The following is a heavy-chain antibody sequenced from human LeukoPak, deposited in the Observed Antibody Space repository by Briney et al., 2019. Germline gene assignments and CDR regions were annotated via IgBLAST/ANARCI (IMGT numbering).Heavy chain of an antibody. Sequence: SGGSLRLSCAASGFTFSSYGMHWVRQAPGKGLEWVAVIWYDGSNKYYADSVKGRFTISRDNSKNTLYLQMNSLRAEDTAVYYCAREKNPYYDFWNGYHYYGMDVWGQGTTVTVSS. CDR3: AREKNPYYDFWNGYHYYGMDV. CDR2: IWYDGSNK. CDR1: GFTFSSYG. J-gene: IGHJ6*02. D-gene: IGHD3-3*01. V-gene: IGHV3-33*01.